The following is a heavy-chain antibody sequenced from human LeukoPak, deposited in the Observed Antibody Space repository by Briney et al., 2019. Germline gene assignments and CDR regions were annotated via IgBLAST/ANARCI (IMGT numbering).Heavy chain of an antibody. CDR3: ARGNRQWSGNYFDY. Sequence: SETLSLTCTVSGGSISSSSYYWGWIRQPPGKGLEWIGSIYYSGSTYYNPSLKSRVTISVDTSKNQFSLQLNSVTPEDTAVYYCARGNRQWSGNYFDYWGQGTLVTVSS. J-gene: IGHJ4*02. V-gene: IGHV4-39*01. CDR1: GGSISSSSYY. CDR2: IYYSGST. D-gene: IGHD3-10*01.